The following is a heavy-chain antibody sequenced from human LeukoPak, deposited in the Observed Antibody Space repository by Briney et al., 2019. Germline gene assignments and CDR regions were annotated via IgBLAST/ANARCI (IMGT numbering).Heavy chain of an antibody. Sequence: SQTLSLTCAISGDSVSSNSAAWNWIRQSPSRGLEWLGRTYYRSKWYNDYAVSVKSRITIKPDTSKNQFSLELNSVTAADTAVYYCARHGWSYDSGTYYTFDPWGQGTLVTVSS. V-gene: IGHV6-1*01. CDR3: ARHGWSYDSGTYYTFDP. J-gene: IGHJ5*02. CDR1: GDSVSSNSAA. CDR2: TYYRSKWYN. D-gene: IGHD3-10*01.